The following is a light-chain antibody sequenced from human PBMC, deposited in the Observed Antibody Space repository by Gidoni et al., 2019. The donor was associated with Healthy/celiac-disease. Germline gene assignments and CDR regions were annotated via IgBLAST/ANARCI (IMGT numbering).Light chain of an antibody. CDR2: GAS. J-gene: IGKJ4*01. CDR3: QQYNNWPFT. CDR1: QSVNSN. Sequence: ELVMTQSPATLSVSPGERATLPCRASQSVNSNLAWYQQKPGQAPRLLIYGASTRATGIPARFSGSGSGTEFTLTISSLQSEDFAVYYCQQYNNWPFTFGGGTKVEIK. V-gene: IGKV3-15*01.